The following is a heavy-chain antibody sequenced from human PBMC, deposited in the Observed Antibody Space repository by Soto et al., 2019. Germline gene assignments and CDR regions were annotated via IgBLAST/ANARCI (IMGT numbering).Heavy chain of an antibody. CDR2: IWYDGSNK. CDR3: ARDPVLYDSSGPVDY. Sequence: QVQLVESGGGVVQPGRSLRLSCAASGFTFSSYGMHWVRQAPGKGLEWVAVIWYDGSNKYYADSVKGRFTISRDNSKNTLYLQMNSLRAEDTAVYYCARDPVLYDSSGPVDYWGQGTLVTVSS. J-gene: IGHJ4*02. V-gene: IGHV3-33*01. CDR1: GFTFSSYG. D-gene: IGHD3-22*01.